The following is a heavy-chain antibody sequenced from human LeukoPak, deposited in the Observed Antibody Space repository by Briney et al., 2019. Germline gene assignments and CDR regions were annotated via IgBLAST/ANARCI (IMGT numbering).Heavy chain of an antibody. CDR1: GYSFTSYG. CDR2: ISAYNGNT. CDR3: ARVGSWELLDFDI. J-gene: IGHJ3*02. D-gene: IGHD1-26*01. Sequence: ASVKVSCKASGYSFTSYGINWVRQAPGQGLEWLGWISAYNGNTNYAQKLQGRVTMTTDTSTSTAYMELRSLKSDDTAVYYCARVGSWELLDFDIWGQGTMVTVSS. V-gene: IGHV1-18*01.